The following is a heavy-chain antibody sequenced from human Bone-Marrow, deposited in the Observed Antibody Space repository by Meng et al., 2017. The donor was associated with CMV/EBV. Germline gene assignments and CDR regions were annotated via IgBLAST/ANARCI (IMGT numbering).Heavy chain of an antibody. V-gene: IGHV1-69*05. Sequence: SVTVSCKASGYTFTGYYMHWVRQAPGQGLEWMGGIIPIFGTANYAQKFQGRVTITTDESTSTAYMELSSLRSEDTAVYYCARDGSGSYYNKFAQGGSYGMDVWGKGTTVTVS. CDR3: ARDGSGSYYNKFAQGGSYGMDV. CDR2: IIPIFGTA. J-gene: IGHJ6*04. CDR1: GYTFTGYY. D-gene: IGHD3-10*01.